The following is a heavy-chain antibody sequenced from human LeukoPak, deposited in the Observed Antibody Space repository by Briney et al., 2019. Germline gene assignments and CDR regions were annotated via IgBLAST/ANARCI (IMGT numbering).Heavy chain of an antibody. CDR1: GFSFSYYW. Sequence: GGSLRLSCAASGFSFSYYWMHWVRQGSGKGPVWVSRIIGDGTRTDYADSVKGRLTISRDNAKSTLYLQMNSLTVEDTAVYYCLRVDDTNGHNWFDPWGQGTLVTVSS. CDR3: LRVDDTNGHNWFDP. D-gene: IGHD2-8*01. V-gene: IGHV3-74*01. J-gene: IGHJ5*02. CDR2: IIGDGTRT.